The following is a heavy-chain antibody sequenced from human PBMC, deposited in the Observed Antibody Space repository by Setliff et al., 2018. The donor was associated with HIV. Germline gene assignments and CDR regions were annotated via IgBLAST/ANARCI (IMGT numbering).Heavy chain of an antibody. V-gene: IGHV4-34*01. D-gene: IGHD2-8*02. CDR3: ARRGMWSYETGGNPTATFDY. CDR1: GGSFSDNY. Sequence: PSETLSLTCAVYGGSFSDNYWSWIRQSPGKGLEWIGEINHSGRTKYSPSLRSRVSISVDTSKTQFSLKLSSVTAADTAVYYCARRGMWSYETGGNPTATFDYWGQGVLVTVS. J-gene: IGHJ4*02. CDR2: INHSGRT.